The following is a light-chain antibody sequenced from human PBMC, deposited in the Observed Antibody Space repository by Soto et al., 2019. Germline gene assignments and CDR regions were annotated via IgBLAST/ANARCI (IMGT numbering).Light chain of an antibody. CDR3: AAWEDSLSGVV. Sequence: QSVLTQPPSASGTPGQRVTISCSGSSSNLGSNFVYWYQQLPGAAPKLLISRNNERPSGVPDRFYGSKSGTSASLAISGLRSEYEADYHWAAWEDSLSGVVFGGGTKLTVL. J-gene: IGLJ3*02. CDR1: SSNLGSNF. CDR2: RNN. V-gene: IGLV1-47*01.